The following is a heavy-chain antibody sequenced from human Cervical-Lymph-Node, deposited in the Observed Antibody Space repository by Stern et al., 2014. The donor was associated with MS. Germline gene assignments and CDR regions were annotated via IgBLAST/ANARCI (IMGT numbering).Heavy chain of an antibody. CDR2: LSPDNGNT. CDR3: AREGVDDIIDL. CDR1: GYTFTRYV. V-gene: IGHV1-3*01. D-gene: IGHD1-1*01. Sequence: VQLVESGAEVKKPGASVTVSCKAAGYTFTRYVMHWVRQAPGQRLEWMGWLSPDNGNTRYSQKFQGRVTFTRDTSASTAYMQVSSLGSEDTAVYYCAREGVDDIIDLWGQGTLVTVSS. J-gene: IGHJ5*02.